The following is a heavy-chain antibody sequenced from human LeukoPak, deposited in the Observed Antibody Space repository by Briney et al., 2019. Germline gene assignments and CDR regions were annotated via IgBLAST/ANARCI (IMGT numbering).Heavy chain of an antibody. CDR2: INPNSGGT. J-gene: IGHJ5*02. D-gene: IGHD3-3*01. Sequence: ASVKVSCTASGYTFTGYYMHWVRQAPGQGLEWMGWINPNSGGTNYAQKFQGRVAMTRDTSISTAYMELSRLRSDDTAVYYCARDGSYDFWSGYPGYNWFDPWGQGTLVTVSS. V-gene: IGHV1-2*02. CDR1: GYTFTGYY. CDR3: ARDGSYDFWSGYPGYNWFDP.